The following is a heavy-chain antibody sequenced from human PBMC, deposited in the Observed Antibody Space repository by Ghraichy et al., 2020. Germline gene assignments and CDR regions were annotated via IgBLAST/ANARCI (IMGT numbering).Heavy chain of an antibody. Sequence: GGSLRLSCAASGFTFSIYSMSWVRQAPGKGLEWVANINPDGSEKYYVDSVKGRFTMSRDNAKNSVSLQMNSLRGEDTAVYYCARNRASLDVWGKGTTVTVSS. V-gene: IGHV3-7*03. CDR3: ARNRASLDV. CDR2: INPDGSEK. J-gene: IGHJ6*04. D-gene: IGHD2/OR15-2a*01. CDR1: GFTFSIYS.